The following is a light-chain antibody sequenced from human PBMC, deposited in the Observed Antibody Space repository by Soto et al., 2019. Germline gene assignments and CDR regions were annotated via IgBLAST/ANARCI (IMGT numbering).Light chain of an antibody. J-gene: IGLJ1*01. V-gene: IGLV2-14*01. Sequence: QSALTQPASVSGSPGQSITISCTGTSSDVGGYNFVSWYQQHPGKAPKLMIYEVSNRPSGVSNRFSGSKSGNTASLTISGLQAEDEADYYCSSYTNRNTFVFGTGTKLTVL. CDR3: SSYTNRNTFV. CDR1: SSDVGGYNF. CDR2: EVS.